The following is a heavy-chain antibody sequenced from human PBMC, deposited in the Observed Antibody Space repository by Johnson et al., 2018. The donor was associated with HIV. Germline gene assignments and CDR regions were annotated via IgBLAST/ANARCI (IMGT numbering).Heavy chain of an antibody. CDR1: AFSFSNYP. J-gene: IGHJ3*02. CDR2: ISYDGSNK. V-gene: IGHV3-30*04. CDR3: AKERGYDSSGYNRWYVPDAFDI. Sequence: QVQLVESGGGVVQPGRSLRLSCAASAFSFSNYPMHWVRQAPGKGLEWVAVISYDGSNKYYADSVKGRFTISRDNSKNTLHLQMNSLSAEDTAVYYCAKERGYDSSGYNRWYVPDAFDIWGQGTMVTVSS. D-gene: IGHD3-22*01.